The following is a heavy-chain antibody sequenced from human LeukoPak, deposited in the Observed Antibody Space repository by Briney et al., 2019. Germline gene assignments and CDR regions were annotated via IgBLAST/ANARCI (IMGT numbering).Heavy chain of an antibody. D-gene: IGHD6-13*01. CDR3: ARDGLSIAAAWGSVYYYYYMDV. Sequence: GSSVKVSCKASGSTFSSYAISWVRQAPGQGLEWMGGVIPIFGTANYAQKFQGRVTITTDESTSTAYMELSSLRSEDTAVYYCARDGLSIAAAWGSVYYYYYMDVWGKGTTVTVSS. J-gene: IGHJ6*03. CDR2: VIPIFGTA. V-gene: IGHV1-69*05. CDR1: GSTFSSYA.